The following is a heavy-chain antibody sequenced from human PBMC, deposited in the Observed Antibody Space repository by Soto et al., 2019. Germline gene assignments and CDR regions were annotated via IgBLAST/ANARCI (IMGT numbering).Heavy chain of an antibody. D-gene: IGHD6-13*01. CDR2: IYYSGST. CDR3: ASDSWYGGEYGMDV. V-gene: IGHV4-31*03. CDR1: GGSISRGGYY. J-gene: IGHJ6*02. Sequence: QVQLQESGPGLVKPSQTLSLTCTVSGGSISRGGYYWSWIRQHPGKGLEWIGYIYYSGSTYYNPSLKSRVTISVDTSKNQFSLELSSVTAADAAVYYCASDSWYGGEYGMDVWGQGTTVTVSS.